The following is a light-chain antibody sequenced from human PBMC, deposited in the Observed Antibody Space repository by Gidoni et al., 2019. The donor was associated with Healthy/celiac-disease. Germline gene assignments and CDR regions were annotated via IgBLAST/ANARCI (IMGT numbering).Light chain of an antibody. CDR2: GAS. CDR3: QQYGSSPPT. CDR1: QSVSSSY. V-gene: IGKV3-20*01. J-gene: IGKJ1*01. Sequence: DIVLTQSPGTLSLSPGERATLSCRASQSVSSSYFAWYQPKPGQAPRLLIYGASSRATGIPDRVSGSGSGTDFTLTISRLEPEDFAVYYCQQYGSSPPTFXXXTKVEIK.